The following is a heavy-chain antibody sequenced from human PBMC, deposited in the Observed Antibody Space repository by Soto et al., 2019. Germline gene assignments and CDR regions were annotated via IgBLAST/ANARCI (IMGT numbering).Heavy chain of an antibody. Sequence: SETLSLTCTVSGYSISSGYYWSWIRQTPGKGLEWIGSISHSGTSFYNPSLRSRVTISMDTSNNHFSLKLNSLTATDTAVYYCERDYGRTSGWGHWSDPWGQGTLVTVSS. J-gene: IGHJ5*02. CDR3: ERDYGRTSGWGHWSDP. CDR1: GYSISSGYY. V-gene: IGHV4-38-2*02. D-gene: IGHD4-17*01. CDR2: ISHSGTS.